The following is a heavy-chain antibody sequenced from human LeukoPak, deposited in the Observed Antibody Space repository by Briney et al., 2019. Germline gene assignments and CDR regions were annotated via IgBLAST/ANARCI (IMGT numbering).Heavy chain of an antibody. CDR1: GFTFSSYA. D-gene: IGHD3-22*01. CDR2: ISGSGGST. Sequence: PGGSLRLSCAASGFTFSSYAMSWVRQAPGKGLEWVSAISGSGGSTYYADSVKGRFTISRDNSKNTLYQQMNSLRAEDTAVYYCAKAPYYYDSSGYILGAFDIWGQGTMVTVSS. J-gene: IGHJ3*02. CDR3: AKAPYYYDSSGYILGAFDI. V-gene: IGHV3-23*01.